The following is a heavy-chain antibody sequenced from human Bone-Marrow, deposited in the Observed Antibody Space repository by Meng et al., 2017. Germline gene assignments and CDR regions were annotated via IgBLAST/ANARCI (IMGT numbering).Heavy chain of an antibody. J-gene: IGHJ5*02. CDR2: IYYSGST. D-gene: IGHD2-2*01. CDR1: GGSISSSSYY. V-gene: IGHV4-39*07. Sequence: QRQLQESGPGLGKPSETLSLTCTVSGGSISSSSYYWGWIRQPPGKGLEWIGSIYYSGSTYYNPSLKSRVTISVDTSKNQFSLKLSSVTAADTAVYYCARAGSGIVVVLDPWGQGTLVTVSS. CDR3: ARAGSGIVVVLDP.